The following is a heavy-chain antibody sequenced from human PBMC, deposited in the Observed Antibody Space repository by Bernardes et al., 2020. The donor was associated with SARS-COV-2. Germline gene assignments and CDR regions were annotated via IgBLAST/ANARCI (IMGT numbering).Heavy chain of an antibody. J-gene: IGHJ6*02. Sequence: GESLKISCKGSGYSFTSYWIGWVRQMPGKGLEWMGIIYPGDSDTRYSPSFQGQVTISADKSISTAYLQWSSLKASDTAMYYCARSSYDFWSGWCGGMDVWGQGTTVTVSS. CDR3: ARSSYDFWSGWCGGMDV. CDR2: IYPGDSDT. CDR1: GYSFTSYW. V-gene: IGHV5-51*01. D-gene: IGHD3-3*01.